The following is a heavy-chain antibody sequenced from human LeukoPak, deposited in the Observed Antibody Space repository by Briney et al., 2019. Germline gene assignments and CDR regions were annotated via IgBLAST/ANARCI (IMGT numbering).Heavy chain of an antibody. J-gene: IGHJ4*02. Sequence: TSETLSLTCTVSGGSISSSSYYWGWIRQPPGKGLEWIGSIYYSGSTYYNPSLKSRVTIYVDTSKNQFSLKLSSVTAADTAVYYCARHRGTMVRGVITASDYWGQGTLVTVSS. V-gene: IGHV4-39*01. CDR1: GGSISSSSYY. CDR2: IYYSGST. D-gene: IGHD3-10*01. CDR3: ARHRGTMVRGVITASDY.